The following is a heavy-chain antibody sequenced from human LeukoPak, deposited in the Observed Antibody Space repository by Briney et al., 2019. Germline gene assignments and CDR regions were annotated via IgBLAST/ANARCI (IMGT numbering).Heavy chain of an antibody. J-gene: IGHJ6*04. CDR2: IDPSDSYT. D-gene: IGHD6-13*01. Sequence: GESLKISCKGSGYSFTSYWISWVRQMPGKGLEWMGRIDPSDSYTNYSPSFQGHVTISADKSISTAYLQWSSLKASDTAMYYCARTSSPQLGYYGMGVWGKGTTVTVSS. CDR3: ARTSSPQLGYYGMGV. CDR1: GYSFTSYW. V-gene: IGHV5-10-1*01.